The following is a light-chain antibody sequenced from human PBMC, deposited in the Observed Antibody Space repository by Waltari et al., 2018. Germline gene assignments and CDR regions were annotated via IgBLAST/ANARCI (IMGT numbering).Light chain of an antibody. CDR2: RAS. J-gene: IGKJ3*01. Sequence: DIQMTQFHSIMSASGGDRVTITCRASQRISASLAWYQQQPGNAPRLLIHRASSLKSGAPLRFSGSGSWTEFNLTISSLQPADFALYHCQQSHTYPITFGPGTTVDIQ. CDR3: QQSHTYPIT. CDR1: QRISAS. V-gene: IGKV1-5*03.